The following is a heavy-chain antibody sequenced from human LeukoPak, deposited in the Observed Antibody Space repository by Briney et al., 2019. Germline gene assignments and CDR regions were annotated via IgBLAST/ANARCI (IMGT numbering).Heavy chain of an antibody. CDR1: GYTFTSYA. Sequence: SVKVSCKASGYTFTSYAISWVRQAPGQGLEWMGGIIPIFGTANYAQKFQSRVTITADKSTSTAYMELSSLRSEDTAVYYCASGSGRPDYYYYYMDVWGKGTTVTVSS. CDR3: ASGSGRPDYYYYYMDV. D-gene: IGHD3-10*01. CDR2: IIPIFGTA. V-gene: IGHV1-69*06. J-gene: IGHJ6*03.